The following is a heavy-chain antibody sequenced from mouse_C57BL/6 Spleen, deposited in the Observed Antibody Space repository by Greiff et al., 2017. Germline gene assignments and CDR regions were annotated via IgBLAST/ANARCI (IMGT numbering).Heavy chain of an antibody. J-gene: IGHJ2*01. Sequence: EVKLMESGGGLVKPGGSLKLSCAASGFTFSSYAMSWVRQTPEKRLEWVATISDGGSYTYYPDNVKGRFTISRDNAKNNLYLQRSHLKAEDTAMYYSARDDGSSFFDYWGQGTTLTVSS. CDR2: ISDGGSYT. V-gene: IGHV5-4*01. CDR3: ARDDGSSFFDY. CDR1: GFTFSSYA. D-gene: IGHD1-1*01.